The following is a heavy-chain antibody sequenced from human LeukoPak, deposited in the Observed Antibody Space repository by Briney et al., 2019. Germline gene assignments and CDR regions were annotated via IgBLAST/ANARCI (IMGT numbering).Heavy chain of an antibody. CDR3: ARDRELGY. D-gene: IGHD3-10*01. J-gene: IGHJ4*02. Sequence: SETLSLTCTVSGGSISSYYWSWIRQPPGKGLEWIGYIYHSGSTNYNPSLKRRVTISVDTSKNQFSLKLSSVTAADTAVYYCARDRELGYWGQGTLVTVSS. CDR1: GGSISSYY. V-gene: IGHV4-59*01. CDR2: IYHSGST.